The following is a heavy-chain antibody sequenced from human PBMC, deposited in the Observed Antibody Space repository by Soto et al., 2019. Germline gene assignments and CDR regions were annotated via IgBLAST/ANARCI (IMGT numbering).Heavy chain of an antibody. J-gene: IGHJ6*02. CDR1: GGSISSYY. Sequence: QVQLQESGPGLVKPSETLSLTCTVSGGSISSYYWSWIRQPPGKGLEWIGYIYYSGSTNYNPSLKTRVTISVDTSKNQFSLKLSSVTAADTAVYYCARDRSRRDPGGEGYYGMDVWGQGTTVTVSS. D-gene: IGHD3-10*01. V-gene: IGHV4-59*01. CDR2: IYYSGST. CDR3: ARDRSRRDPGGEGYYGMDV.